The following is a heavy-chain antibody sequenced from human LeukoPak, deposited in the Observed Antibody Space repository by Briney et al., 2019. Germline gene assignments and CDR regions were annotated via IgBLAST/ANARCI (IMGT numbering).Heavy chain of an antibody. CDR2: IIPIFGTA. D-gene: IGHD3-10*01. V-gene: IGHV1-69*05. CDR1: GGTFSSYA. CDR3: TRLYDSGFDY. Sequence: GSSVKVSCKASGGTFSSYAISWVRQTPGQGLEWMGRIIPIFGTANYAQKFQGRVTITTDESTSTAYMELSSLKTEDTAVYYCTRLYDSGFDYWGQGTLVTVSS. J-gene: IGHJ4*02.